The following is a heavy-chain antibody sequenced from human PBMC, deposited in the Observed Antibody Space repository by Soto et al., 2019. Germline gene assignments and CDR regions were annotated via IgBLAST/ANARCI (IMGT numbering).Heavy chain of an antibody. J-gene: IGHJ4*02. D-gene: IGHD6-19*01. CDR1: VFPFGDYT. Sequence: PGGSLRLSCVTSVFPFGDYTMHWVRQVPGKGLEWVSLISWDGISIYYAESVKGRFTISRDNSKNSLYLQMNSLRSEDTALYYCAKAPEAQWTVYYFDFWGQGTLVTVS. CDR2: ISWDGISI. V-gene: IGHV3-43*01. CDR3: AKAPEAQWTVYYFDF.